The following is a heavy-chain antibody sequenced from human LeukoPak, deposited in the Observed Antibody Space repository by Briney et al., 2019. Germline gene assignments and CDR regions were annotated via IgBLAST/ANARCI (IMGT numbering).Heavy chain of an antibody. D-gene: IGHD3-22*01. CDR1: GFTFSSYG. Sequence: GRSLRLSCAASGFTFSSYGMHWVRQAPGKGLEWVTIISYDGSNKYYADSVKGRFTISRDNSKNTLYLQMNSLRAEDTAVYYCAKLSARNYYDSSDWAGALYAFDIWGQGTMVTVSS. V-gene: IGHV3-30*18. J-gene: IGHJ3*02. CDR3: AKLSARNYYDSSDWAGALYAFDI. CDR2: ISYDGSNK.